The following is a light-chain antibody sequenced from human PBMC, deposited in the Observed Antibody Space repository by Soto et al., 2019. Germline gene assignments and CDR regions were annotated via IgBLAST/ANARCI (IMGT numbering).Light chain of an antibody. Sequence: QSVLTQPASVSGSPGQSITISCTGTNNDVGGHMYVSWYQHQAGKVPKLIIYEVTKRPSGVPNRFFGSKSGNTASLTVSGLQAEDEADYFCMSYAGMYTYVFGTGTKLTVL. CDR1: NNDVGGHMY. V-gene: IGLV2-8*01. J-gene: IGLJ1*01. CDR3: MSYAGMYTYV. CDR2: EVT.